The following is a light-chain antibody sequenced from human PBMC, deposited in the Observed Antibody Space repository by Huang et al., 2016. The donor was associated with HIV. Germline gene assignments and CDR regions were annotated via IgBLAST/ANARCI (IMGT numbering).Light chain of an antibody. CDR3: QLNHNNPYT. Sequence: DIQVTQSPSSLSASVGDRVTIACRASQGVSNYLNWYQQKPGRAPKLLIFAATNLHTGVPSRFSGGGSGTDFTLTISSLQPEDFATYYCQLNHNNPYTFGQGTKLEFK. V-gene: IGKV1-39*01. CDR1: QGVSNY. CDR2: AAT. J-gene: IGKJ2*01.